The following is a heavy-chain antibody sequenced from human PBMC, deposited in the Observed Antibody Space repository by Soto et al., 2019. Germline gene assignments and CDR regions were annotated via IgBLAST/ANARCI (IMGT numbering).Heavy chain of an antibody. D-gene: IGHD2-15*01. CDR2: IYPGDSDT. V-gene: IGHV5-51*01. Sequence: GESLKISCKGSGYSITSYWIGWVRQMPGKGLEWMGIIYPGDSDTTYSPSFQGQVTISADKSISTAYLQWSSLKASDTAMYYCARLAAGIPAGGIFGMEVWGQGTTVTVSS. J-gene: IGHJ6*02. CDR1: GYSITSYW. CDR3: ARLAAGIPAGGIFGMEV.